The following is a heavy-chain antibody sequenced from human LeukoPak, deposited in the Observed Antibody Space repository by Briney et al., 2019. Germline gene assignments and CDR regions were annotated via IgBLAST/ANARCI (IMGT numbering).Heavy chain of an antibody. CDR3: AKDSCGGSCYPDY. CDR1: GFTFSSYT. Sequence: GGSLRLSCTASGFTFSSYTMSWVRQAPGEGLEWLSAINGRGITYYADSVKGRFTISRDNSKNTLYLQMSSLRAGDTAVYYCAKDSCGGSCYPDYWGQGTLVTVSS. V-gene: IGHV3-23*01. J-gene: IGHJ4*02. CDR2: INGRGIT. D-gene: IGHD2-15*01.